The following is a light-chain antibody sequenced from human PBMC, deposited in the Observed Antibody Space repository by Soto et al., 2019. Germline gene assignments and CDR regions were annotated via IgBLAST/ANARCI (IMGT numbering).Light chain of an antibody. CDR3: QHYNHWPHT. CDR1: QSVSSH. V-gene: IGKV3-15*01. Sequence: EIVMTQSPATLSVAPGESATLSCRASQSVSSHLAWHQQKPGQPPRLLIDDASTRATGIPARFSGSGSGTEFTLTISSLQSEDFAVYYCQHYNHWPHTFGQGTKLEIK. J-gene: IGKJ2*01. CDR2: DAS.